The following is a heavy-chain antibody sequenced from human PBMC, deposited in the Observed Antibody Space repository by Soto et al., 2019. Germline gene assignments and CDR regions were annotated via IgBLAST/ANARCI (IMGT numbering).Heavy chain of an antibody. CDR1: GFTFSNAW. D-gene: IGHD3-3*01. Sequence: GGSLRLSCAASGFTFSNAWMNWVRQAPGKGLEWVGRIKSKTDGGTTDYAAPVKGRFTISRDDSKNTLYLQMNSLKTEDTAVYYCTTAAEYYDFWSGLLNYYYYYGMDVWGQGTTVTVSS. J-gene: IGHJ6*02. V-gene: IGHV3-15*07. CDR3: TTAAEYYDFWSGLLNYYYYYGMDV. CDR2: IKSKTDGGTT.